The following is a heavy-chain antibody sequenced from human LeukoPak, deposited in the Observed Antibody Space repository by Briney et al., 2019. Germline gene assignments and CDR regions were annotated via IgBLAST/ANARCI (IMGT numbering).Heavy chain of an antibody. CDR2: VHLDGRT. CDR1: GGSVTSTNW. J-gene: IGHJ4*02. Sequence: SGTLSLTCGVSGGSVTSTNWWTWVRQPPGKGLEWIGEVHLDGRTNYNPSLKSRLTVSVDLSENHISLKLTSVTAADTAVYYCAREGGFYRPLDYSGQGTLVTVSS. D-gene: IGHD3-3*01. CDR3: AREGGFYRPLDY. V-gene: IGHV4-4*02.